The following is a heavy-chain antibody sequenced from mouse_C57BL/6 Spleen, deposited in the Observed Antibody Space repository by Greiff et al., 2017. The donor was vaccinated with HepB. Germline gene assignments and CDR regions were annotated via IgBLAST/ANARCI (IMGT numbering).Heavy chain of an antibody. J-gene: IGHJ3*01. CDR1: GFTFSSYA. D-gene: IGHD1-1*01. V-gene: IGHV5-4*01. CDR2: ISDGGSYT. CDR3: ARDYYGSGQAWFAY. Sequence: EVQLVESGGGLVKPGGSLKLSCAASGFTFSSYAMSWVRQTPEKRLEWVATISDGGSYTYYPDNVKGRFTISRDNAKNNLYLQMSHLKSEDTAMYYCARDYYGSGQAWFAYWGQGTLVTVSA.